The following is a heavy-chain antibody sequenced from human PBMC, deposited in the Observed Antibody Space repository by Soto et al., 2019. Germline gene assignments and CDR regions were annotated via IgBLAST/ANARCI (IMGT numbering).Heavy chain of an antibody. CDR3: ARDTDFWSGYYEFDY. Sequence: QVPLVQSGAEVKKPGASVKVSCKASGYTFTGYYMHWVRQAPGQGLEWMGWINPNSGGTNYAQKFQGWVTMTRDTSISTAYMELSRLRSDDTAVYYCARDTDFWSGYYEFDYWGQGTLVTVSS. J-gene: IGHJ4*02. V-gene: IGHV1-2*04. CDR2: INPNSGGT. CDR1: GYTFTGYY. D-gene: IGHD3-3*01.